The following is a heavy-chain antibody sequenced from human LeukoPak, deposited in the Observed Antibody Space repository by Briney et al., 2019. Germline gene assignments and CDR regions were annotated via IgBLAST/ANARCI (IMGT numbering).Heavy chain of an antibody. J-gene: IGHJ6*02. CDR1: GGSISSYY. V-gene: IGHV4-4*07. Sequence: PSETLSLTCTVSGGSISSYYWSWLRQPAGKGLEWIGRIYTSGSTNYNPSLKSRVTMSVDTSKKQFSLKLSSVTAADTAVYYCARERVYYYYGMDVWGQGTTVTVSS. CDR2: IYTSGST. CDR3: ARERVYYYYGMDV.